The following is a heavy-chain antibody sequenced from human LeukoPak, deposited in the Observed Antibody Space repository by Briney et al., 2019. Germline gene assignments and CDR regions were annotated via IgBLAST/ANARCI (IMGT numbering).Heavy chain of an antibody. D-gene: IGHD5-24*01. J-gene: IGHJ3*02. V-gene: IGHV4-59*08. CDR3: ARHERDASLDHAFDI. CDR2: IYYSGST. Sequence: SETLSLTCTVSGXSISSYYWSWIRQPPGKGLEWIGYIYYSGSTSYNPSLKSRVTISVDTSKNQFSLMLSSVTAADTAVYYCARHERDASLDHAFDIWGQGTMVTVSS. CDR1: GXSISSYY.